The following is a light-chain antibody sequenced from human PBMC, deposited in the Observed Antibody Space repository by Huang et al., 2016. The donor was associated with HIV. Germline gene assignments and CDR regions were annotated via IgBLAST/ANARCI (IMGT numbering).Light chain of an antibody. CDR1: QSVNSK. CDR2: GAS. Sequence: EIVMTQSPATLSLSPGERATLSCRASQSVNSKLAWYQQKPGQAPRLLIYGASTRATGVPGGFSGSGSGTEFTLTINSLQSEDCAVYYCQQYSKWPPNTFGQGTKLESK. J-gene: IGKJ2*01. V-gene: IGKV3-15*01. CDR3: QQYSKWPPNT.